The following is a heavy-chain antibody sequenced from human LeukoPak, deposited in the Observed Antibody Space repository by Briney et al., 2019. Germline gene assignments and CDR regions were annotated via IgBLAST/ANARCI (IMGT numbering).Heavy chain of an antibody. D-gene: IGHD3-10*01. CDR3: AARKVRGVWFYLDY. CDR1: GFTVSAYA. CDR2: IYDDNT. Sequence: GGSLRLSCAAPGFTVSAYAMAWVRQAPGKGLEWVSTIYDDNTYYADSVKGRFAISTDNSKNTLYLQMNSLRVEDTAVYFCAARKVRGVWFYLDYWGRGTLVTVSS. J-gene: IGHJ4*02. V-gene: IGHV3-23*01.